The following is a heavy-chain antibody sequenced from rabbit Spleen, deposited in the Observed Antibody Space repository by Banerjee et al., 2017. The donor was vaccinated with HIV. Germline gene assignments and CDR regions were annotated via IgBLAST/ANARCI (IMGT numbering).Heavy chain of an antibody. CDR3: ARGSSSYYQSFGL. CDR1: GFSFSSSYW. J-gene: IGHJ6*01. D-gene: IGHD8-1*01. CDR2: IYGGDGSST. V-gene: IGHV1S45*01. Sequence: QEQLEESGGDLVKPEGSLTLTCKVSGFSFSSSYWICWVRQAPGKGLEWIACIYGGDGSSTAYANWAKGRFTISRENAQNTVFLQMTSLTAADTATYFCARGSSSYYQSFGLWGPGTLVT.